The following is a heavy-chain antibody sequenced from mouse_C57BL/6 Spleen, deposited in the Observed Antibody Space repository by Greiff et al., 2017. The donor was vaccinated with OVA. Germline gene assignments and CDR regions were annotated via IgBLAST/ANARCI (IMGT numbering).Heavy chain of an antibody. CDR1: GFTFSDYY. V-gene: IGHV5-12*01. D-gene: IGHD3-2*02. J-gene: IGHJ2*01. CDR2: ISNGGGST. CDR3: ARRAAQAYFDY. Sequence: EVNVVESGGGLVQPGGSLKLSCAASGFTFSDYYMYWVRQTPEKRLEWVAYISNGGGSTYYPDTVKGRFTISRDNAKNTLYLQMSRLKSEDTAMYYCARRAAQAYFDYWGQGTTLTVSS.